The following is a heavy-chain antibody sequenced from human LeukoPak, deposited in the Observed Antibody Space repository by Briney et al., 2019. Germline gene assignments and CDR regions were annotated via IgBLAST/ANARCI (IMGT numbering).Heavy chain of an antibody. V-gene: IGHV4-59*08. CDR3: ARQVTMVRGVIWFDP. Sequence: PSETLSLTCTVSGGSISSYYWSWIRQPPGKGLEWIGYIYYSGSTNYNPSLRSRVTISVDTSKNQFSLKLSSVTAADTAVYYCARQVTMVRGVIWFDPWGQGTPVTVSS. J-gene: IGHJ5*02. D-gene: IGHD3-10*01. CDR2: IYYSGST. CDR1: GGSISSYY.